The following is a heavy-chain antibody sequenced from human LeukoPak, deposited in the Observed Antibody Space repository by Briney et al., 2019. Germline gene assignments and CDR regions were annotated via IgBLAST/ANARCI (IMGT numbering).Heavy chain of an antibody. Sequence: SVKVSCKASGGTFSSYAISWVRQAPGQGLGWMGGIIPIFGTANYAQKFQGRVTITADESTSTAYMELSSLRSEDTAVYYCARTLSGGSCYVGWGQGTLVTVSS. D-gene: IGHD2-15*01. J-gene: IGHJ4*02. V-gene: IGHV1-69*13. CDR1: GGTFSSYA. CDR3: ARTLSGGSCYVG. CDR2: IIPIFGTA.